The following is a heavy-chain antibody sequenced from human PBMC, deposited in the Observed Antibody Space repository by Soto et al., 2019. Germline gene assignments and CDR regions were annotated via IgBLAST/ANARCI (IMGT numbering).Heavy chain of an antibody. Sequence: GASVKVSCKASGYTFTSYAMHWVRQAPGQRLEWMGWINAGNGNTKYSQKFQGRVTITRDTSASTAYMELSSLRSEDTAVYYCAREEATGTRKELYLDYWGQGTLVTVSS. CDR3: AREEATGTRKELYLDY. V-gene: IGHV1-3*01. D-gene: IGHD1-1*01. J-gene: IGHJ4*02. CDR1: GYTFTSYA. CDR2: INAGNGNT.